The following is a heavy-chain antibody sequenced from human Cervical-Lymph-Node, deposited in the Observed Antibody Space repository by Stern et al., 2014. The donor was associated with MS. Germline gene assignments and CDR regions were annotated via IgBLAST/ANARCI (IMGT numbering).Heavy chain of an antibody. V-gene: IGHV1-69*01. CDR1: GGTFSKFP. Sequence: VQLVQSGAEVKKPGSSVKVSCKASGGTFSKFPSSWVRQAPGQGLEWMGGIFPVCATPTYAQEVRVSVTITADVSTSTVYMELSSLRSDDTAVYYCALSSEASDRWYSLGYDLWGQGTLVTVSS. J-gene: IGHJ5*02. D-gene: IGHD6-13*01. CDR3: ALSSEASDRWYSLGYDL. CDR2: IFPVCATP.